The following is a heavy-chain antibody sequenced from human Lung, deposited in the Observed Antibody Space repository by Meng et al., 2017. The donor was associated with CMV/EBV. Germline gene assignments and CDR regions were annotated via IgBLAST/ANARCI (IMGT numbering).Heavy chain of an antibody. J-gene: IGHJ6*02. CDR3: ARDNKTYYDFWSGYFKDYYYGMDV. CDR1: GGSISSSNW. Sequence: GSLRLSXAVSGGSISSSNWWSWVRQPPGKGLEWIGEIYHSGSTNYNPSLKSRVTISVDKSKNQFSLKLSSVTAADTAVYYCARDNKTYYDFWSGYFKDYYYGMDVWGQGTTVTVSS. D-gene: IGHD3-3*01. V-gene: IGHV4-4*02. CDR2: IYHSGST.